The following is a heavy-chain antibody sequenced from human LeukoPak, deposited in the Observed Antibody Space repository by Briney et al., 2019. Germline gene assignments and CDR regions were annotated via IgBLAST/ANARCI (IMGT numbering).Heavy chain of an antibody. CDR1: GGSISSYY. CDR3: ARVYRSGWYQIDY. J-gene: IGHJ4*02. V-gene: IGHV4-39*07. CDR2: IYYSGST. D-gene: IGHD6-19*01. Sequence: PSETLSLTCTVSGGSISSYYWGWIRQPPGKGLEWIGSIYYSGSTYYNPSLKSRVTISVDTSKNQFSLKLSSVTAADTAVYYRARVYRSGWYQIDYWGQGTRVTVSS.